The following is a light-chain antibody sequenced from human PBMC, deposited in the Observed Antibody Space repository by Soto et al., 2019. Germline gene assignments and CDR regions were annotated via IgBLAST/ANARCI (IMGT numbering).Light chain of an antibody. CDR1: QSVSRY. Sequence: EIVLTQSPGTLSLSPGERATLSCRAGQSVSRYLAWYQQKPGQAPRLLIYGSSSRATGIPDRFSGSGSGTDYTLNITRLEPEDFAVYYCQHYGSSPWTFGQGTKVEIK. CDR3: QHYGSSPWT. J-gene: IGKJ1*01. CDR2: GSS. V-gene: IGKV3-20*01.